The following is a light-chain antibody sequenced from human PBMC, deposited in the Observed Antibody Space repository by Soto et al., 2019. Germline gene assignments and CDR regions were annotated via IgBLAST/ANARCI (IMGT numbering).Light chain of an antibody. Sequence: QSVLTQSPSASASLGASVKLTCTLSSGHSSYAIAWHQQQPEKGPRYLMKLDSDGSHTKGDAIPDRFSGSSSGAERYLTISSLQSEDEADCYCQTWGTGIHVVFGGGTKLTVL. V-gene: IGLV4-69*01. CDR1: SGHSSYA. J-gene: IGLJ2*01. CDR2: LDSDGSH. CDR3: QTWGTGIHVV.